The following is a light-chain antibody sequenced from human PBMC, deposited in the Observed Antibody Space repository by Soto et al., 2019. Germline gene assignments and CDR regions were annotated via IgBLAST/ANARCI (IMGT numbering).Light chain of an antibody. CDR3: QPYGRSPRVT. J-gene: IGKJ4*01. CDR2: GAS. Sequence: EIVLTQSPGTLSLSPGERATLSCRASQSVSSSYLAWYQQKPGQAPRLLIYGASSRATGIPDRFSGSGSGTDFPLTISRLEPEDFAVYYCQPYGRSPRVTVGGGTKVEIK. V-gene: IGKV3-20*01. CDR1: QSVSSSY.